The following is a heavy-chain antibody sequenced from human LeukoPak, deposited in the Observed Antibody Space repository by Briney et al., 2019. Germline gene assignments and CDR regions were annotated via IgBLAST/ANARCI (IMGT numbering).Heavy chain of an antibody. D-gene: IGHD6-19*01. CDR1: GGSMSSSNYY. CDR3: ARPVAGKRSNDYMDV. J-gene: IGHJ6*03. CDR2: IYYSGST. V-gene: IGHV4-39*01. Sequence: PSETLSLTCTVSGGSMSSSNYYWGWIRQPPGKGLDWIVSIYYSGSTYYNPSLKSRVTISVDTSKNQFSLKLSSVTAADTAVYYCARPVAGKRSNDYMDVWGKGTTVTISS.